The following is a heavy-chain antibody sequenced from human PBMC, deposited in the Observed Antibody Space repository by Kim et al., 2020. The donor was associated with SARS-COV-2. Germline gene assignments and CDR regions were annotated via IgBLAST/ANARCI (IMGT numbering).Heavy chain of an antibody. CDR3: AKVTWDGLDGY. Sequence: GSLRLSCAASGFTFRSYAMSWVRQAPGKGLEWVSAISDSGAGTYYADSVKGRFTISRDNSKNTLYLQMNSLRAEDTAVYYCAKVTWDGLDGYWGPGTLV. CDR1: GFTFRSYA. V-gene: IGHV3-23*01. CDR2: ISDSGAGT. D-gene: IGHD6-19*01. J-gene: IGHJ4*02.